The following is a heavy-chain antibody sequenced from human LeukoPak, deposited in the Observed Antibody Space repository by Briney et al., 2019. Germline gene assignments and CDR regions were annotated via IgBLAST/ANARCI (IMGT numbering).Heavy chain of an antibody. V-gene: IGHV1-69*04. CDR3: AADDYSAGSYFLNFFDY. J-gene: IGHJ4*01. Sequence: SVEVSCKASGDTFSSYAISWVRQAPGQGLEWVGRIIPFLNISNYAQNFEGKVTIDADRSTNTAYMELTSLTFEDTAVYYCAADDYSAGSYFLNFFDYWGHGTLITVSS. CDR1: GDTFSSYA. CDR2: IIPFLNIS. D-gene: IGHD4-11*01.